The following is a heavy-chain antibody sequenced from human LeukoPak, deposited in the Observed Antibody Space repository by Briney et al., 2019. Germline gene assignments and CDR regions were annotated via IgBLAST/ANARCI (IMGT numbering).Heavy chain of an antibody. D-gene: IGHD3/OR15-3a*01. V-gene: IGHV4-4*07. Sequence: RASETLSLTCTVSGGAISGYYWSWIRQPAGKGLEWLGRVYSSGSTKYNPSLESRVTMSVDTSKNQFSLKLNFVTAADTAMYYCARVGSGYDFFDYWGQGTLVAVSS. CDR2: VYSSGST. J-gene: IGHJ4*02. CDR3: ARVGSGYDFFDY. CDR1: GGAISGYY.